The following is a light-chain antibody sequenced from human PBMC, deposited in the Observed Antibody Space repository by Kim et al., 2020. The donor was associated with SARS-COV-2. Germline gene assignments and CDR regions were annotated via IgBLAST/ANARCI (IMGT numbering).Light chain of an antibody. CDR2: SNN. CDR1: SSNIGSNT. V-gene: IGLV1-44*01. CDR3: AAWDDSLNGWV. J-gene: IGLJ3*02. Sequence: GQRVTISCSGSSSNIGSNTVNWYQQLPGTAPKLLIYSNNQRPSGVPDRFSGSKSGTSASLAISGLQSEDEADYDCAAWDDSLNGWVFGGGTQLTVL.